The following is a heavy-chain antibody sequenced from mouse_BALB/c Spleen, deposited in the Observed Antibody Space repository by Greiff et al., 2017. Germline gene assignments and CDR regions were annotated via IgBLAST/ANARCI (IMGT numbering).Heavy chain of an antibody. D-gene: IGHD1-1*01. CDR2: ISYSGST. Sequence: VQLKESGPGLVKPSQSLSLTCTVTGYSITSDYAWNWIRQFPGNKLEWMGYISYSGSTSYNPSLKSRISITRDTSKNQFFLQLNSVTTEDTATYYCAYGIYYAMDYWGQGTSVTVSS. CDR3: AYGIYYAMDY. V-gene: IGHV3-2*02. CDR1: GYSITSDYA. J-gene: IGHJ4*01.